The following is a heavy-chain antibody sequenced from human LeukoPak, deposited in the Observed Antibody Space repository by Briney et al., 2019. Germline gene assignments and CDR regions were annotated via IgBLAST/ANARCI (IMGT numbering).Heavy chain of an antibody. Sequence: GGSLRLSCAASGFTFDDYAMQGVRQVPGKGLEGVSLISWDSNRTHYADSMKGRITISRENSTNSLYLQMTSLRAEDTALYYCTRDRGDAWGQGTMVTVSP. V-gene: IGHV3-43D*04. D-gene: IGHD3-10*01. CDR2: ISWDSNRT. CDR3: TRDRGDA. CDR1: GFTFDDYA. J-gene: IGHJ3*01.